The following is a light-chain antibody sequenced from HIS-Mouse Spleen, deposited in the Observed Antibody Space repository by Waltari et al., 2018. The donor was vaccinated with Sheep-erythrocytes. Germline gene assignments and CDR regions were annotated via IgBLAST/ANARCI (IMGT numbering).Light chain of an antibody. CDR2: DVS. J-gene: IGLJ2*01. Sequence: QSALTQPRSVSGAPGQSVTLPCTGTSSDVGGYNYLSWYQQHPGKAPKLMIYDVSKRPSGVPDRFSGSNSGNTATLTISGTQAMDEADYYCQAWDSSTVVFGGGTKLTVL. V-gene: IGLV2-11*01. CDR3: QAWDSSTVV. CDR1: SSDVGGYNY.